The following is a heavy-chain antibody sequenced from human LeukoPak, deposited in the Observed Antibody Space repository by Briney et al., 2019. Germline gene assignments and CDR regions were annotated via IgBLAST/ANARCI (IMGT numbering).Heavy chain of an antibody. D-gene: IGHD2-2*01. CDR3: ARTLHTSTWYPDAFHI. V-gene: IGHV4-59*01. Sequence: SETLSLTCTVSGGSISRYYWTWIRQPPGKGLEWIGYISYSGTTKYNPSLKSRVTMSVDTSKNQLSLKLSSVTAADTAVYYCARTLHTSTWYPDAFHIWGQGTMVTVSS. CDR1: GGSISRYY. CDR2: ISYSGTT. J-gene: IGHJ3*02.